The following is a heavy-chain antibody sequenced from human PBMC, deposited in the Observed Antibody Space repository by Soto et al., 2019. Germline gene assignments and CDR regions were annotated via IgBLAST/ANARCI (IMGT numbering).Heavy chain of an antibody. CDR3: AGNYGSGSYYAFDI. CDR1: GYTFTSYD. D-gene: IGHD3-10*01. J-gene: IGHJ3*02. V-gene: IGHV1-8*01. Sequence: ASVKVSCKASGYTFTSYDINWVRQATGQGLEWMGWMNPNSGNTGYAQKFQGRVTMTRNTSISTAYMELSSLRSEDTAVYYCAGNYGSGSYYAFDIWGQGTMVTVSS. CDR2: MNPNSGNT.